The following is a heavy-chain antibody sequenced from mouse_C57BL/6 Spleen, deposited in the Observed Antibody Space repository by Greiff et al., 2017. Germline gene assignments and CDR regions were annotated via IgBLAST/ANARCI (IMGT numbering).Heavy chain of an antibody. V-gene: IGHV1-52*01. Sequence: VQLQQPGAELVRPGSSVKLSCKASGYTFTSYWMHWVKQRPIQGLEWIGNIDPSDSETHYNQKFKDKATLTVDKSSSTAYMQLSSLTSEESAVYDCARGATTVVARWYFDVWGTGTTVTVSS. CDR3: ARGATTVVARWYFDV. CDR1: GYTFTSYW. J-gene: IGHJ1*03. CDR2: IDPSDSET. D-gene: IGHD1-1*01.